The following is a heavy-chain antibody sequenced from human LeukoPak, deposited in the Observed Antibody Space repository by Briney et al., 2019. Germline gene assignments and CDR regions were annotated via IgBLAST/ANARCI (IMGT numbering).Heavy chain of an antibody. Sequence: SETLSLTCSLSGGSISTYYWSWIRQPPGKGLEWIGSIYYSGSTYYNPSLKSRVTISVDTSKNQFSLKLSSVTAADTAVYYYATTLGRDSHYGSGSSFDYWGQGTLVTVSS. CDR1: GGSISTYY. J-gene: IGHJ4*02. CDR3: ATTLGRDSHYGSGSSFDY. CDR2: IYYSGST. V-gene: IGHV4-59*05. D-gene: IGHD3-10*01.